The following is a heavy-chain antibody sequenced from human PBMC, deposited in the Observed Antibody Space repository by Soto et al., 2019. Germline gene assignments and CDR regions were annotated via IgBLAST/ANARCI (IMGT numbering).Heavy chain of an antibody. CDR3: ARIRLVGATNRDRYFDY. CDR1: GFTFSEHY. Sequence: EVPLVESGGGLVQPGGSLRLSCAASGFTFSEHYMDWVRQAPGKGLEWIGRIKNKANSYSTEYAASVQGRFTISRDXSXNXXYHQMNSLKTEDTVVYYCARIRLVGATNRDRYFDYWGQGTLVTVSS. CDR2: IKNKANSYST. J-gene: IGHJ4*02. D-gene: IGHD1-26*01. V-gene: IGHV3-72*01.